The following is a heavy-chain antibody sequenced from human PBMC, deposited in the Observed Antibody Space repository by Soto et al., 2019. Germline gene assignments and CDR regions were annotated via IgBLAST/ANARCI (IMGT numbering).Heavy chain of an antibody. J-gene: IGHJ4*02. CDR2: IYNSGNT. D-gene: IGHD6-6*01. CDR3: AAPPRY. Sequence: SGTLSLTCTVSGGSISSYYWSWIRQPPGKGLEWIGYIYNSGNTNYNPSLRSRVTISVDTSKNQFSLKLTSVTAADTAVYYCAAPPRYWGQGTLVTVSS. CDR1: GGSISSYY. V-gene: IGHV4-59*01.